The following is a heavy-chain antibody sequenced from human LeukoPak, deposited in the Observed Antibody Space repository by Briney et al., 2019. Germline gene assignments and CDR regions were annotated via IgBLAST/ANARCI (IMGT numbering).Heavy chain of an antibody. CDR1: GYSISSGYY. V-gene: IGHV4-38-2*01. CDR2: IYHSGST. D-gene: IGHD3-9*01. Sequence: SETLSLTCAVSGYSISSGYYWGWIRQPPGKGLEWIGSIYHSGSTYYNPSLKSRVTISVDTSKNQFSLKLSSVTAADTAVYYCARLVTDISTGYYPLFDYWGQGTLVTVSS. J-gene: IGHJ4*02. CDR3: ARLVTDISTGYYPLFDY.